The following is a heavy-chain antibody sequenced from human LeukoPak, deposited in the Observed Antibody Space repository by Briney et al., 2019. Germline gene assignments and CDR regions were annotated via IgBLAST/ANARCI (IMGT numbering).Heavy chain of an antibody. Sequence: GESLQIFCKASGYSFSSSWIGCVRHMPAKGLEWMGIINPGDSGTSYSPSFQEQVTISADKSISTAYLQWSSLKASDTAMYYCARREGYYDSSGYYSFWGQGTLVTVSS. CDR3: ARREGYYDSSGYYSF. D-gene: IGHD3-22*01. V-gene: IGHV5-51*01. J-gene: IGHJ4*02. CDR2: INPGDSGT. CDR1: GYSFSSSW.